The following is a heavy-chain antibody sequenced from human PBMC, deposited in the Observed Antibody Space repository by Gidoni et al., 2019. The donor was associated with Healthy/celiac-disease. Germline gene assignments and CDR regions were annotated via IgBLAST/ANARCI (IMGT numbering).Heavy chain of an antibody. V-gene: IGHV3-30-3*01. CDR3: AREGENCSSTSCYTWFDP. D-gene: IGHD2-2*02. CDR1: GFTFLTHA. J-gene: IGHJ5*02. CDR2: ISYDGSNK. Sequence: QVQLVESGGGVVQPGRSLRLSCPASGFTFLTHAMPWVRQAPGKGLEWVAVISYDGSNKYYADSVKGRFTISRDNSKNTLYLQMNSLRAEDTAVYYCAREGENCSSTSCYTWFDPWGQGTLVTVSS.